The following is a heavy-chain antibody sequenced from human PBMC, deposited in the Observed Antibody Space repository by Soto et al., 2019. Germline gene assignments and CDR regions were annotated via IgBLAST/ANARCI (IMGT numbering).Heavy chain of an antibody. CDR1: GYTFFSYG. CDR2: VSGYNGHT. CDR3: AGLVGPTSSEKWFRP. J-gene: IGHJ5*02. D-gene: IGHD1-26*01. V-gene: IGHV1-18*01. Sequence: QVELMQSGSEVKKPGASVKVSCKTSGYTFFSYGITWVRQAPGQGLEWMGWVSGYNGHTNYAEKFQDRVSMTRDISQTQVYLELRGLRTDDTAVHYCAGLVGPTSSEKWFRPWGQGTLVTVSS.